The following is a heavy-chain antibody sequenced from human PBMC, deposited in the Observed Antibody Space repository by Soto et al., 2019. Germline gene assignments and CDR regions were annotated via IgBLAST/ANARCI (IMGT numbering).Heavy chain of an antibody. CDR1: GFRLSDHY. D-gene: IGHD7-27*01. Sequence: EVQLVESGGGLVQPGGSLRLSCAASGFRLSDHYMDWVRQAPGKGLEWVGRTRNKANSYTTEYAASVKGRFTISRDDSENLLCLQMNSLKNDDTAVYYCTRGAGEHQKLEGYYYGLDVWGLGTTVTVSS. V-gene: IGHV3-72*01. J-gene: IGHJ6*02. CDR2: TRNKANSYTT. CDR3: TRGAGEHQKLEGYYYGLDV.